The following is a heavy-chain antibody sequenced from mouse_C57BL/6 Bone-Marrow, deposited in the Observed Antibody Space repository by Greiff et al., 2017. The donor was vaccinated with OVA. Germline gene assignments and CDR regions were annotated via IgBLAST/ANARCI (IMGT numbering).Heavy chain of an antibody. CDR3: ARSYYGSSPLVY. CDR1: GYAFSSSW. Sequence: VKLQESGPELVKPGASVKISCKASGYAFSSSWMNWVKQRPGKGLEWIGRIYPGDGDTNYNGKFKGKATLTADKSSSTAYMQLSSLTSEDSAVYFCARSYYGSSPLVYWGQGTSVTVSS. V-gene: IGHV1-82*01. D-gene: IGHD1-1*01. J-gene: IGHJ4*01. CDR2: IYPGDGDT.